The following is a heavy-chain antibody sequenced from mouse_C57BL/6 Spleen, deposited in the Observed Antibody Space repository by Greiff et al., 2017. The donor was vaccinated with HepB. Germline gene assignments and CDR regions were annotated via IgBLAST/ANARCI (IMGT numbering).Heavy chain of an antibody. CDR1: GYTFTSYW. CDR2: IDPSASYT. J-gene: IGHJ1*03. CDR3: ARSGDYDYDVGYFDV. D-gene: IGHD2-4*01. Sequence: QVQLQQPGAELVKPGASVKLSCKASGYTFTSYWMQWVKQRPGQGLVWTGEIDPSASYTNYKQKFKGKATVTVDTSSSTAYLQLSSMTSEDSAVLYCARSGDYDYDVGYFDVWGTGTTETGSS. V-gene: IGHV1-50*01.